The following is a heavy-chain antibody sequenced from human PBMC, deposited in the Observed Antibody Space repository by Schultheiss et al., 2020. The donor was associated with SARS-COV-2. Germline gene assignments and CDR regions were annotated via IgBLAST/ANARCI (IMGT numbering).Heavy chain of an antibody. CDR2: INHSGST. V-gene: IGHV4-34*01. J-gene: IGHJ5*02. CDR1: GGSISTYY. Sequence: SETLSLTCTVSGGSISTYYWTWIRQPPGKGLEWIGEINHSGSTNYNPSLKSRITIAPDTSKNQFSLKLNSVTAADTAVYYCARDRRAARLNWFDPWGQGTLVTVSS. CDR3: ARDRRAARLNWFDP. D-gene: IGHD6-13*01.